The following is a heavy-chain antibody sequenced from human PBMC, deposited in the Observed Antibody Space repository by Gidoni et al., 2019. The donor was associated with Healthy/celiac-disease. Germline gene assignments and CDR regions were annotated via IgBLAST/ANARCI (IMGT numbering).Heavy chain of an antibody. J-gene: IGHJ4*02. V-gene: IGHV3-30*04. Sequence: QVQLVESGGGVVQPGRSLRLSCAASGFTFSSYAMHWVRQAPGKGLEVVAVISYDGSNKYYADSVKGRFTISRDNSKNTLYLQMNSLRAEDTAVYYCARDMAVDYYDSSGYFQPPPFDYWGQGTLVTVSS. CDR3: ARDMAVDYYDSSGYFQPPPFDY. CDR1: GFTFSSYA. CDR2: ISYDGSNK. D-gene: IGHD3-22*01.